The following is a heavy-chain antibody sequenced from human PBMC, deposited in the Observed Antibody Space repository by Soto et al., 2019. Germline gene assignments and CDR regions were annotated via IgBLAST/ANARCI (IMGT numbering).Heavy chain of an antibody. D-gene: IGHD2-2*01. CDR1: GGTFSSYT. V-gene: IGHV1-69*04. CDR3: ARDHRVVVVPAARHAEYFQH. Sequence: SVKVSCKASGGTFSSYTISWVRQAPGQGLEWMGRIIPILGIANYAQKFQGRVTITADKSTSTAYMELSSLRSEDTAVYYCARDHRVVVVPAARHAEYFQHWGQGTLVTVSS. CDR2: IIPILGIA. J-gene: IGHJ1*01.